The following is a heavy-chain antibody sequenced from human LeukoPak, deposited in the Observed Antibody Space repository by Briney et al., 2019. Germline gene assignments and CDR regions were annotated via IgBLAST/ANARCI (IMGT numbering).Heavy chain of an antibody. CDR1: GFTFTKYW. CDR3: AKNGRYSSGWANWFDP. Sequence: GSLRLSCAASGFTFTKYWMTWVRQAPGKGLEWVSVLYTAGNTYYADSVKGRFTISRDNSKNTLYLQMNNLRVEDTAVYYCAKNGRYSSGWANWFDPWGQGTLVTVSS. CDR2: LYTAGNT. D-gene: IGHD6-19*01. V-gene: IGHV3-53*01. J-gene: IGHJ5*02.